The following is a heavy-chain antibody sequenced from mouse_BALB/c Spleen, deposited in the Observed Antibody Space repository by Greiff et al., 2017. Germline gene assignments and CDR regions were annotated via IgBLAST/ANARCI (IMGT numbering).Heavy chain of an antibody. J-gene: IGHJ3*01. D-gene: IGHD2-1*01. V-gene: IGHV1-9*01. CDR1: GYTFSSYW. Sequence: VQLQQSGAELMKPGASVKISCKATGYTFSSYWIEWVKQRPGHGLEWIGEILPGSGSTNYNEKFKGKATFTADTSSNTAYMQLSSLTSEDSAVYYCAKGGYGNYAFAYWGQGTLVTVSA. CDR2: ILPGSGST. CDR3: AKGGYGNYAFAY.